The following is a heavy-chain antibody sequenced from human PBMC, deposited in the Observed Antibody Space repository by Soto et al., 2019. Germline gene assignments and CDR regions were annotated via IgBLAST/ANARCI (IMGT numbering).Heavy chain of an antibody. J-gene: IGHJ6*03. Sequence: GGSMRLSCTASGFTFGDYAMSWFRQATGKGLEWVGFIRSKAYGGTTEYAASVKGRFTISRDDSKSIAYLQMNSLKTEDTAVYYCTRGGNSIAARPDYYYYYYMDVWGKGTTVTVSS. V-gene: IGHV3-49*03. CDR2: IRSKAYGGTT. CDR3: TRGGNSIAARPDYYYYYYMDV. CDR1: GFTFGDYA. D-gene: IGHD6-6*01.